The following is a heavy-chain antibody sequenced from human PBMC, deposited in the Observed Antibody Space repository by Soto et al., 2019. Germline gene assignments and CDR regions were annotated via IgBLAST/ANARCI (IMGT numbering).Heavy chain of an antibody. Sequence: LQLQESGPGLVKPSETLSLSCTASGDSISTSSSYYWGWIRQPPGKGLEWIANMYYSGSTYYNPSLKSRVTISLETSKNQFSLKLSSVTAADTAVYYCARIKIVGILTYYMDVWGKGTKVTV. CDR1: GDSISTSSSYY. D-gene: IGHD3-3*01. CDR3: ARIKIVGILTYYMDV. CDR2: MYYSGST. V-gene: IGHV4-39*01. J-gene: IGHJ6*03.